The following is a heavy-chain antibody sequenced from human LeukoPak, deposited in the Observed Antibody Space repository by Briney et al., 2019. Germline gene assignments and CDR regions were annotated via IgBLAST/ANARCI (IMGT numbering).Heavy chain of an antibody. CDR1: GFTFSSYW. V-gene: IGHV3-7*01. D-gene: IGHD2-2*01. CDR2: IKQDGSEK. J-gene: IGHJ4*02. Sequence: GGSLRLSCAASGFTFSSYWMSWVRQAPGKGLEWVANIKQDGSEKYYVDSVKGRFTISRDNAKNSLYLQMNSLRAEDTAVYYCASGTTDIVVVPATLRNYYFDYWGQGTLVTVSS. CDR3: ASGTTDIVVVPATLRNYYFDY.